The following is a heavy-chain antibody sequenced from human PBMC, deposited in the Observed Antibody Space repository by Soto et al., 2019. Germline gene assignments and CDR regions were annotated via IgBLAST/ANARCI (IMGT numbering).Heavy chain of an antibody. CDR3: ARREIQGPNNY. CDR1: GYSISSSNW. V-gene: IGHV4-28*01. D-gene: IGHD1-26*01. Sequence: SEALSLTCAVSGYSISSSNWWGWIRQPPGKGLEWIGYIYYSGTTYYNPSLKSRVTMSVDTSKNQFSLKLTSVTAVDTAVYYCARREIQGPNNYWCQGTLVT. J-gene: IGHJ4*02. CDR2: IYYSGTT.